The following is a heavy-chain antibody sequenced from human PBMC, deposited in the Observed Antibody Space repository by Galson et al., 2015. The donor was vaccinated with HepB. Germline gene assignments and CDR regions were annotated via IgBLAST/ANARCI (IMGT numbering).Heavy chain of an antibody. Sequence: SVKVSCKASGYTFTNYGISWVRQAPGQGLERMGWISAYNGNTNYAQKFQGRVTMTTDTSTSTAYMELRSLRSDDTAVYYCARSRGAGEYMEVWGQGATVTVSS. V-gene: IGHV1-18*04. J-gene: IGHJ6*02. CDR2: ISAYNGNT. CDR1: GYTFTNYG. CDR3: ARSRGAGEYMEV. D-gene: IGHD3-10*01.